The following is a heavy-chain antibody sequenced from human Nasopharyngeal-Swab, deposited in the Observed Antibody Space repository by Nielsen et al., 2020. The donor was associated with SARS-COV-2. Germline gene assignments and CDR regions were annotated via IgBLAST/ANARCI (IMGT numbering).Heavy chain of an antibody. J-gene: IGHJ5*02. V-gene: IGHV1-2*04. Sequence: ASVKVSCKASGYTFTGYYMHWVRQAPGQGLEWMGWINPNSGGTNYAQKFQGWVTMTRDTSISTASMELSRLRSDDTAVYYCARDVYGESNWFDPWGQGTLVTVSS. CDR1: GYTFTGYY. D-gene: IGHD4-17*01. CDR2: INPNSGGT. CDR3: ARDVYGESNWFDP.